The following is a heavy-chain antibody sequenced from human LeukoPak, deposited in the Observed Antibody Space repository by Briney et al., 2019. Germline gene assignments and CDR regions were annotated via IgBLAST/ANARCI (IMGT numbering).Heavy chain of an antibody. CDR3: ARESPDSSGYYGNY. V-gene: IGHV4-30-4*01. D-gene: IGHD3-22*01. CDR2: IYYSGST. J-gene: IGHJ4*02. CDR1: GGSISTYY. Sequence: PSETLSLTCTVSGGSISTYYWSWIRQPPGKGLEWIGYIYYSGSTYYNPSLESRVTISVDTSKNQFSLKLSSVTAADTAVYYCARESPDSSGYYGNYWGQGTLVTVSS.